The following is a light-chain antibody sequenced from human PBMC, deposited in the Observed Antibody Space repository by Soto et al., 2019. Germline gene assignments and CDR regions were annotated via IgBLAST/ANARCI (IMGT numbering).Light chain of an antibody. CDR1: QSVSKY. Sequence: EIVLTQSPATLSLSPGERVTLSCRTSQSVSKYFAWYQQKPGRAPRLLIYDASSRAPGIPARFIGSESGTAFTLIISSREPEDFAIYYCQQRSNWPITFGKGKRLEIK. V-gene: IGKV3-11*01. CDR2: DAS. CDR3: QQRSNWPIT. J-gene: IGKJ5*01.